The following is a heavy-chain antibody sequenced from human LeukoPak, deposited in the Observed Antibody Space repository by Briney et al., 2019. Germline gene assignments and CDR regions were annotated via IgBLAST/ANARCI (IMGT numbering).Heavy chain of an antibody. Sequence: GGSLRLSCAASGFTFKRYHMSWVRQAPGKGLEWVSAISDSGGSTYYADSVKGRFTISRDNSKNTLYLQMNSLRAEDTAVYYCAKANSIAVLDYWGQGTLVTVSS. J-gene: IGHJ4*02. CDR2: ISDSGGST. V-gene: IGHV3-23*01. CDR1: GFTFKRYH. D-gene: IGHD6-19*01. CDR3: AKANSIAVLDY.